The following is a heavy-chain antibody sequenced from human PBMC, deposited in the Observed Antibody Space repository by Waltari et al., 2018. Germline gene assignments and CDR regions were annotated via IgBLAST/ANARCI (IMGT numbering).Heavy chain of an antibody. D-gene: IGHD2-2*01. CDR1: GASIRSNYW. CDR2: IHHSGRT. CDR3: AGDRAIGLFFDY. V-gene: IGHV4-4*02. J-gene: IGHJ4*02. Sequence: QVQLQESGPGLVEPSGTLSLTCAVPGASIRSNYWWSWVRQSPGKGLEWIGQIHHSGRTHYNPSFESRLSMSVDRSKNQFSLNLNSVTAADTAVYYCAGDRAIGLFFDYWGQGTLVTVSS.